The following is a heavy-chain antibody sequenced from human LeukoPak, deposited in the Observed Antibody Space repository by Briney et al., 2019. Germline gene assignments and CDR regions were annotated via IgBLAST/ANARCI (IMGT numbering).Heavy chain of an antibody. V-gene: IGHV3-11*01. CDR2: ITNNGGAM. Sequence: PGGSLRLSCAASGFTFSDYYMGWIRQAPGKGLEWISYITNNGGAMFYADSLKGRLTIFRDNAKKSLYLQMNSLRPDDTAVYYCARYYTGWYYFDYWGQGTLVTVSS. CDR3: ARYYTGWYYFDY. J-gene: IGHJ4*02. D-gene: IGHD6-19*01. CDR1: GFTFSDYY.